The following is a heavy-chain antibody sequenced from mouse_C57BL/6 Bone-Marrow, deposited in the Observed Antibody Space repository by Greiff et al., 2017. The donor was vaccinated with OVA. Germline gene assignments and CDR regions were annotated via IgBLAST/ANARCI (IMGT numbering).Heavy chain of an antibody. CDR2: INSDGGST. Sequence: VQLKESGGGLVQPGESLKLSCESNEYEFPSHDMSWVRKTPEKRLELVAAINSDGGSTYYPDTMERRFIISRDNTKKTLYLQMSSLRSEDTALYYCASYYSNYEWFAYWGQGTLVTVSA. J-gene: IGHJ3*01. V-gene: IGHV5-2*01. CDR3: ASYYSNYEWFAY. D-gene: IGHD2-5*01. CDR1: EYEFPSHD.